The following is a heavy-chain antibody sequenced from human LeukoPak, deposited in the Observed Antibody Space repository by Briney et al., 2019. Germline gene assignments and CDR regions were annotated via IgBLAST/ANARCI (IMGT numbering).Heavy chain of an antibody. V-gene: IGHV1-8*03. D-gene: IGHD3-3*01. J-gene: IGHJ6*03. CDR3: ARVRHNTIFGVVRKRYYVDV. Sequence: ASVKVSCKASGYTFTSYDINWVRQATGQGLEWMGWMNPNSGNTGYAQKFQGRATITRNTSISTAYMELSSLRSEDTAVYYCARVRHNTIFGVVRKRYYVDVWGKGTTVTVSS. CDR2: MNPNSGNT. CDR1: GYTFTSYD.